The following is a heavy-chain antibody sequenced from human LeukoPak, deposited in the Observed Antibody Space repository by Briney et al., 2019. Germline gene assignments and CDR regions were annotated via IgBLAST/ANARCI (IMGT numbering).Heavy chain of an antibody. D-gene: IGHD2-15*01. Sequence: GGSLRLSCAASGFTFSSYSMNWVRQAPGKGLEWVSSISSSSSYIYYADSVKGRFTISRDNSKNTLYLQMNSLRAEDTAVYYCAKVVVGKSNWFDPWGQGTLVTVSS. V-gene: IGHV3-21*04. J-gene: IGHJ5*02. CDR3: AKVVVGKSNWFDP. CDR2: ISSSSSYI. CDR1: GFTFSSYS.